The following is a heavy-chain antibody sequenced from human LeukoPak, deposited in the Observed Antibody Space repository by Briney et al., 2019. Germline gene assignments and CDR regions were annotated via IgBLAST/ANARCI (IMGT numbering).Heavy chain of an antibody. D-gene: IGHD3-22*01. Sequence: ASVKVSCKASGYTFTSYGISWVRQAPGQGLEWMGWISSYNGNTNYAQKLQGRVTMTTDTSTSTAYMELGSLRSDDTAVYYCARASYYDSSGYYYNWFDPWGQGTLVTVSS. V-gene: IGHV1-18*01. CDR3: ARASYYDSSGYYYNWFDP. J-gene: IGHJ5*02. CDR1: GYTFTSYG. CDR2: ISSYNGNT.